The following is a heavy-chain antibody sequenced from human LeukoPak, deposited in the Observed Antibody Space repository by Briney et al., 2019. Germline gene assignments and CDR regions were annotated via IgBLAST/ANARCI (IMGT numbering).Heavy chain of an antibody. Sequence: ASVKVSCKASGYTFTGYYMHWVRQAPGQGLEWMGWINPNSGGTNYAQKFQGRVTMTRDTSISTAYMELSRLRSGDTAVYYCARDPDSSSWFDYWGQGTLVTVSS. J-gene: IGHJ5*01. CDR2: INPNSGGT. D-gene: IGHD6-13*01. CDR1: GYTFTGYY. CDR3: ARDPDSSSWFDY. V-gene: IGHV1-2*02.